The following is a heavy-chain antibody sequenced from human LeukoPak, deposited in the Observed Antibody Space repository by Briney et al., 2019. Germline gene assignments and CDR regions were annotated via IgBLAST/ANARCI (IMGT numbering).Heavy chain of an antibody. V-gene: IGHV3-7*01. J-gene: IGHJ4*02. CDR3: ARENWVSSSSPFLDY. D-gene: IGHD6-6*01. CDR1: GFTFSSYW. Sequence: GGSLRLSCAASGFTFSSYWMSWVRQAPGKGLEWVANIKQDGSEKYYVDSVKGRFTISRDNAKNSLYLQMNSLRAEDTAVYYCARENWVSSSSPFLDYWGQGTLVTVSS. CDR2: IKQDGSEK.